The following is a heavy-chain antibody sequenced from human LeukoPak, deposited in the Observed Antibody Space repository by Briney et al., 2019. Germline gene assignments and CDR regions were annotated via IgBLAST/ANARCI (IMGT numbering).Heavy chain of an antibody. Sequence: PSETLSLTCTVSGGSISSSSYYWGWIRQPPGKGLEWIGSISYRGTTFYNPSLKSRVTISVDTSKNQFFLRVSSVTAADTAVYYCVRIPAAFNYYFDYWGQGTLVTVSS. CDR3: VRIPAAFNYYFDY. CDR1: GGSISSSSYY. V-gene: IGHV4-39*01. J-gene: IGHJ4*02. CDR2: ISYRGTT. D-gene: IGHD2-2*01.